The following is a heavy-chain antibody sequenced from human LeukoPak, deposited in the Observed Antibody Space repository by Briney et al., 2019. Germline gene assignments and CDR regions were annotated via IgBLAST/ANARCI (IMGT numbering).Heavy chain of an antibody. J-gene: IGHJ5*02. CDR1: GYTFTGYY. CDR2: INPNSGGT. D-gene: IGHD1-26*01. V-gene: IGHV1-2*04. CDR3: ARISGSEASWFDP. Sequence: ASVKVSCKASGYTFTGYYMHWVRQAPGQGLEWMGWINPNSGGTNYAQKFQGWVTTTRDTSISTAYMELSRLRSDDTAVYYCARISGSEASWFDPWGQGTLVTVSS.